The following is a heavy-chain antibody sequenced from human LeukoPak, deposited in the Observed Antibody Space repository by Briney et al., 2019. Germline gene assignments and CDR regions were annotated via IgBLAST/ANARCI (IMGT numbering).Heavy chain of an antibody. V-gene: IGHV1-18*01. CDR2: ISGNNGNT. CDR1: GYTFSSYG. Sequence: GASVKVSCKASGYTFSSYGVAWVRQAPGQGLEWMGWISGNNGNTNYGQKLQGRLTMTTDTSTSTAYMELRSLRSDDTAVYYCVRDSHYDSRGYYYESALDIWGQGTMVSVSS. J-gene: IGHJ3*02. D-gene: IGHD3-22*01. CDR3: VRDSHYDSRGYYYESALDI.